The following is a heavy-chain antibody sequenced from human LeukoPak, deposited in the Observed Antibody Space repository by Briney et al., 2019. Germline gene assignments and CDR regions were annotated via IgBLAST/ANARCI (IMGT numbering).Heavy chain of an antibody. Sequence: TSETLSLTCTVSGGSISSYYWSWIRQPAGKGLEWIGRIYTSGSTNYNPSLKSRVTISVDTSKNQFSLKLSSVTAADTAVYYCARQPPRLLYYMDVWGKGTTVTVSS. CDR2: IYTSGST. J-gene: IGHJ6*03. CDR1: GGSISSYY. CDR3: ARQPPRLLYYMDV. V-gene: IGHV4-4*07. D-gene: IGHD2/OR15-2a*01.